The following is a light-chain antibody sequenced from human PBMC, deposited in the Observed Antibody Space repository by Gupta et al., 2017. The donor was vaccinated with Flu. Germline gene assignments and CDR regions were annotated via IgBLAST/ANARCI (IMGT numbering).Light chain of an antibody. V-gene: IGKV3-20*01. CDR3: QQYALSPKT. CDR2: GAS. J-gene: IGKJ1*01. CDR1: QSLPSTY. Sequence: EKVTLSCRASQSLPSTYVAWYQQKPGQSPKLLIFGASSRATGTPDRFSGGGSGTDFTLTISRLEPEDFAVYYCQQYALSPKTFGQGTKVEVK.